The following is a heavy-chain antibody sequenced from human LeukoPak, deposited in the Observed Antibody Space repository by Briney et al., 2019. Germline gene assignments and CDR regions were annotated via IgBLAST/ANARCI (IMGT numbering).Heavy chain of an antibody. V-gene: IGHV4-31*03. Sequence: SQTLSLTCTVSGDSMSSGGYYWSWIRQHPGKGLEWIGYVFSTGNTYYNPSLKSRLTISVDTSKNRFSLQLSFVTAADTAVYYCARTRLRGDPFDDWGQGTLVTVSS. CDR2: VFSTGNT. CDR3: ARTRLRGDPFDD. CDR1: GDSMSSGGYY. J-gene: IGHJ4*02. D-gene: IGHD2-21*02.